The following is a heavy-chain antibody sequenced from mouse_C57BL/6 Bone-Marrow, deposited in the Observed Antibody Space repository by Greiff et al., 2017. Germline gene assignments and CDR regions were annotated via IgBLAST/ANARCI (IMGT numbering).Heavy chain of an antibody. CDR3: ARIGYGSRAWFAY. CDR2: INPRGGYT. Sequence: QVQLQQSGAELVKPGASVKLSCKASGYTFTSYWMHWVKQRPGQGLEWIGYINPRGGYTKYNQKFKDKATLTADKSSSTAYMQLSSLTYEDSAVDVCARIGYGSRAWFAYWGQGTLVTVSA. CDR1: GYTFTSYW. D-gene: IGHD1-1*01. J-gene: IGHJ3*01. V-gene: IGHV1-7*01.